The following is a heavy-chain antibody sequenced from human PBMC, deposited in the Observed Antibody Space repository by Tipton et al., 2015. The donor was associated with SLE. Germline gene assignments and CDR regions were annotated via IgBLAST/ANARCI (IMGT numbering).Heavy chain of an antibody. V-gene: IGHV4-38-2*02. CDR1: GLSISSHF. CDR3: AIGPGTSSSH. D-gene: IGHD6-6*01. J-gene: IGHJ4*02. Sequence: TLSLTCTVSGLSISSHFWCWIRQPPGKGLGWIGSIYPDGTTYYNPSLKSRVTISVDTSKNQFSLRLTSVTAPDTAVFYCAIGPGTSSSHWGQGTLVTVSS. CDR2: IYPDGTT.